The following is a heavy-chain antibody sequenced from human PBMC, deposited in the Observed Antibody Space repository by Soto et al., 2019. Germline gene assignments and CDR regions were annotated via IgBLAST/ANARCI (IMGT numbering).Heavy chain of an antibody. CDR1: GGSISSGGYS. D-gene: IGHD3-22*01. V-gene: IGHV4-30-2*01. CDR2: IYHSGST. CDR3: AGFNYYDSSGYYYYGMDV. Sequence: SETLSLTCAVSGGSISSGGYSWSWIRQPPGKGLEWIGYIYHSGSTYYNPSLKSRVTISVDRSKNQFSLKLSSVTAADTAVYYCAGFNYYDSSGYYYYGMDVWGQGTTVTV. J-gene: IGHJ6*02.